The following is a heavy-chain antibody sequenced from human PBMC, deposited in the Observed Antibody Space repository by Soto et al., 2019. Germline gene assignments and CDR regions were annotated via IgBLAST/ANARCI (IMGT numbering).Heavy chain of an antibody. J-gene: IGHJ4*02. Sequence: RLSCAASGFTFSSYGMHWVRQAPGKGLEWEAVISYDGSNKYYADSVKGRFTISRDNSKNTLYLQMNSLRAEDTAVYYCAKARRDGYNLVYWGQGTLVTVSS. CDR1: GFTFSSYG. V-gene: IGHV3-30*18. D-gene: IGHD5-12*01. CDR2: ISYDGSNK. CDR3: AKARRDGYNLVY.